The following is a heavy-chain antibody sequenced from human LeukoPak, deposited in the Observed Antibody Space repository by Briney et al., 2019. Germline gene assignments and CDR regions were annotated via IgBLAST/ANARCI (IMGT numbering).Heavy chain of an antibody. D-gene: IGHD3-3*01. CDR3: TKDIRPQMDDFWGTTYYYYGMDV. V-gene: IGHV3-43*02. CDR1: GFTFDGYG. J-gene: IGHJ6*02. Sequence: PGGSLRLSCAASGFTFDGYGMHWVRQVPGKGLEWVSLISGDGDNTYYADSVKGRFTISRDNSKNSLYLQTTSLRSEDTALYYCTKDIRPQMDDFWGTTYYYYGMDVWGQGTSVTVSS. CDR2: ISGDGDNT.